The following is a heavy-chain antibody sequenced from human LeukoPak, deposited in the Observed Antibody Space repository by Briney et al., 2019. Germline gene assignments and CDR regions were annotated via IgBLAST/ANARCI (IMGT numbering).Heavy chain of an antibody. CDR3: ARGRYCSSASCSFDY. D-gene: IGHD2-2*01. CDR2: IKQDGSYQ. V-gene: IGHV3-7*04. CDR1: GFTFSTYW. J-gene: IGHJ4*02. Sequence: GGSLRLSCAASGFTFSTYWMNWVRQAPGKGLEWVANIKQDGSYQYYVDSVKGRFTISRDNAKNSLSLQMSSLRAEDTAVYHCARGRYCSSASCSFDYWGLGTLVTVSS.